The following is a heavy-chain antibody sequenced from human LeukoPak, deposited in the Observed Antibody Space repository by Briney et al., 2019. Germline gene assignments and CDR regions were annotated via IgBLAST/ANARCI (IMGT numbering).Heavy chain of an antibody. CDR2: ISSSSSYI. D-gene: IGHD3-22*01. CDR1: GFTFSSYS. Sequence: GGSLRLSCAASGFTFSSYSMNWVRQAPGKGLEWVSSISSSSSYIYYADSVKGRFTISRDNAKNSLYLQMNSLRAEDTAVYYCARDLRKYYYDSSGYYYFDYWGQGTLVTVSS. J-gene: IGHJ4*02. V-gene: IGHV3-21*01. CDR3: ARDLRKYYYDSSGYYYFDY.